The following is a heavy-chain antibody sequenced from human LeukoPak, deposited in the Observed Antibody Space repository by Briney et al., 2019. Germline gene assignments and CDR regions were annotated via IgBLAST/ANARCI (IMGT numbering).Heavy chain of an antibody. J-gene: IGHJ4*02. CDR2: IHHSGST. CDR1: VGSISSSNW. CDR3: AARSGWDLDY. Sequence: SGTLSLTCAVSVGSISSSNWWSWVRQPPGKGLEWIGEIHHSGSTNYNPSLKSRVTTSLDKSKNQFSLKLSSVTAADTAVYHRAARSGWDLDYWGQGTLVTVSS. V-gene: IGHV4-4*02. D-gene: IGHD6-19*01.